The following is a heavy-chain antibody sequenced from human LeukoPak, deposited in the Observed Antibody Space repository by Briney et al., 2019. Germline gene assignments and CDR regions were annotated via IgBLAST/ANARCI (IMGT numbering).Heavy chain of an antibody. J-gene: IGHJ6*03. CDR2: IYYSGSA. D-gene: IGHD5-12*01. Sequence: SETLSLTCTVSGGSISSSTYYWGWIRQPPGKGLEWIGTIYYSGSAYYNPSLTRRVTITVDTSKDRFSLKVSSVTAADTAVYYCARVSSVWIKDYYYYMDVWGKGTTVTVSS. CDR3: ARVSSVWIKDYYYYMDV. V-gene: IGHV4-39*07. CDR1: GGSISSSTYY.